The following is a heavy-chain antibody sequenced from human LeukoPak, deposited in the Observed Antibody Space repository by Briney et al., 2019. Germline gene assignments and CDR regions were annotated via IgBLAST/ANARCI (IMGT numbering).Heavy chain of an antibody. V-gene: IGHV4-31*03. D-gene: IGHD3-22*01. Sequence: PSQTLSLTRTVSGGSISSGGYYWTWIRQHPGKGLEWIGNIYYSGTTYYNPSLKSRVAISVDTSKNQFSLKLSSVTAADTAVYYCARVPYYYDSSSEGDYWGRGTLVTVSS. CDR1: GGSISSGGYY. CDR3: ARVPYYYDSSSEGDY. CDR2: IYYSGTT. J-gene: IGHJ4*02.